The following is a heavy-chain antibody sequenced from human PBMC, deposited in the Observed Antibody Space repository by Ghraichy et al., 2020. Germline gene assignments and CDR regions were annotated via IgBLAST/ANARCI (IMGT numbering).Heavy chain of an antibody. J-gene: IGHJ2*01. CDR2: IGTAGDA. CDR3: ARAVYYYDGSFYQRYFDL. Sequence: LSLTCAASGFTFSSYDMHWVRQGAGKGLEWVSGIGTAGDANYPGSVKGRFTISRENAKNSFYLQMNSLRAGDTAVYFCARAVYYYDGSFYQRYFDLWGRGTLVTVSS. CDR1: GFTFSSYD. D-gene: IGHD3-22*01. V-gene: IGHV3-13*01.